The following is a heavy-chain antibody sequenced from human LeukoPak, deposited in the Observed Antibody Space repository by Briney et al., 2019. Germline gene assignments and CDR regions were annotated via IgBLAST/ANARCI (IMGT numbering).Heavy chain of an antibody. Sequence: PSETLSLTCTVSGGSISSYYWSWIRQPPGKGLEWIGYIYYSGSTNYNPSLKSRVTISVDTSKNQFSPKLSSVTAADTAVYYCARITYYDSSGYYFSAFDIWGQGTMVTVSS. V-gene: IGHV4-59*01. CDR3: ARITYYDSSGYYFSAFDI. CDR2: IYYSGST. J-gene: IGHJ3*02. CDR1: GGSISSYY. D-gene: IGHD3-22*01.